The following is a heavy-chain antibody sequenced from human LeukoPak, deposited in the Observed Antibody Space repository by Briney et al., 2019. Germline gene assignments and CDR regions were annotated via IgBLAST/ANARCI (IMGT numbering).Heavy chain of an antibody. Sequence: GGSLRLSCAASGSTFSNYWMNWVRQAPGKGLEWVANIKQEGSDKNYVGSVRGRFTICRDNAKNLLSLLMHSLRVEDTAVYYCARSGSNGDDYWGQGTLVTVSS. CDR2: IKQEGSDK. CDR1: GSTFSNYW. CDR3: ARSGSNGDDY. D-gene: IGHD5-24*01. V-gene: IGHV3-7*01. J-gene: IGHJ4*02.